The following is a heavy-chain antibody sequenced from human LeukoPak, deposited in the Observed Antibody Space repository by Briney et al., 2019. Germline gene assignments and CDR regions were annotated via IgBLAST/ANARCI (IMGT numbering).Heavy chain of an antibody. CDR1: GFTFSTNA. Sequence: PGGSLRLSCAASGFTFSTNAMTWVRQAPGKGLKWVAAISGDGVYIYYADSVKGRFTISRDNSKTALYLQMNYLTDEDTALYYCVKNLGLGAASDSWGQGTLVAVSS. CDR3: VKNLGLGAASDS. D-gene: IGHD3/OR15-3a*01. CDR2: ISGDGVYI. V-gene: IGHV3-23*01. J-gene: IGHJ4*02.